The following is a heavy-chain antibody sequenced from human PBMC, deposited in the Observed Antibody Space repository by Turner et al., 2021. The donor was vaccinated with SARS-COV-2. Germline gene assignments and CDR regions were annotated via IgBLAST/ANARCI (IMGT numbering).Heavy chain of an antibody. D-gene: IGHD3-3*01. CDR3: ARGQGWLQPPFGY. CDR2: INHSGST. Sequence: QVQLQQWGAGLLKPSETLSLTCAVYGGSFSGYFWTWIRQPPGKVLEWIGEINHSGSTNYNPSLKSRVTISVDTSKNQFSLKLSSVTAADTAVYYCARGQGWLQPPFGYWGQGTLVTVSS. V-gene: IGHV4-34*01. CDR1: GGSFSGYF. J-gene: IGHJ4*02.